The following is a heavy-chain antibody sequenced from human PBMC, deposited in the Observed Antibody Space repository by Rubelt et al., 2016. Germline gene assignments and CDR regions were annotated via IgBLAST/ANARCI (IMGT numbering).Heavy chain of an antibody. V-gene: IGHV3-23*01. Sequence: LQLQESGSGLVKPSGTLSLTCGVSGGSISSADWWTWVRQSPGKGLEWVSFIGDSGRTTYYADSVKGRFTISRDNSENTLHLQMNSRRAEDTAVYYCARLLFDTVRTFDVWGQGTVVTVSS. CDR1: GGSISSAD. J-gene: IGHJ3*01. CDR2: IGDSGRTT. D-gene: IGHD3-10*01. CDR3: ARLLFDTVRTFDV.